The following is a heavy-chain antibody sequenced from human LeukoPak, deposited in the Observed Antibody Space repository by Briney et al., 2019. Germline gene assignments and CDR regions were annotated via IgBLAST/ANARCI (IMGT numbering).Heavy chain of an antibody. J-gene: IGHJ4*02. D-gene: IGHD3-3*01. CDR1: GYSFTNYW. V-gene: IGHV5-51*01. Sequence: GESLKISCKGSGYSFTNYWIGWVRQMPGKGLEWMGIIHLSDSDTRYSPSFQGQVTISADKSISTAYLQWSSLKASDTAIYYCAGARHGNTFWAYWGQGTLVTVSS. CDR2: IHLSDSDT. CDR3: AGARHGNTFWAY.